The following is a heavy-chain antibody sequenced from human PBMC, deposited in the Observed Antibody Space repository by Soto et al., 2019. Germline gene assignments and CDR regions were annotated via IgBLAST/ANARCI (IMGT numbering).Heavy chain of an antibody. V-gene: IGHV3-7*01. CDR1: GFTFSSYW. J-gene: IGHJ4*02. CDR3: ARADMVVVVAAARFYCDY. CDR2: IKQDGREK. D-gene: IGHD2-15*01. Sequence: EVQLVESGGGLVQPGGSLRLSCAASGFTFSSYWMSWLRQAPGKGLEWVANIKQDGREKYYVDSVKGRFTISRDTAKNSLYLQMNSLRAGDTAVYYCARADMVVVVAAARFYCDYWGQGTLVTVSS.